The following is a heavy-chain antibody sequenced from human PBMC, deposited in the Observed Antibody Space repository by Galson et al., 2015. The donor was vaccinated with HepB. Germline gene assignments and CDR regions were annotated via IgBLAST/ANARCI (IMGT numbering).Heavy chain of an antibody. CDR3: AREKLGRRYYYYGMDV. V-gene: IGHV3-7*03. CDR1: GFTFSSYW. Sequence: SLRLSCAASGFTFSSYWMSWVRQAPGKGLEWVANIKQDGSEKYYVDSVKGRFTISRDNAKNSLYLQMNSLRAEDTAVYYCAREKLGRRYYYYGMDVWGQGTTVPVSS. D-gene: IGHD7-27*01. J-gene: IGHJ6*02. CDR2: IKQDGSEK.